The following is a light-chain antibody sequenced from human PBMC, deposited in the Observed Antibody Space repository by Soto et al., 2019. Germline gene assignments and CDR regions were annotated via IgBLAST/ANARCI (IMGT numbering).Light chain of an antibody. CDR3: CSYAGSYTYV. CDR1: SSDVGGYNY. V-gene: IGLV2-11*01. Sequence: QSALTQPRSVSGSPGQSVTISCTGTSSDVGGYNYVSWYQQHPGKAPKLMIYDVSKRPSGVPDRFSGSKSGNTASLTISGLQAEDEADYYCCSYAGSYTYVFGTVTKVTV. CDR2: DVS. J-gene: IGLJ1*01.